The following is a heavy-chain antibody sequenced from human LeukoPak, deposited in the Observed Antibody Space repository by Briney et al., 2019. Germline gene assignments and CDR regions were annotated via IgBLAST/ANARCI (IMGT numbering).Heavy chain of an antibody. CDR1: GGSISNYY. CDR2: IYTSGST. CDR3: ARHLAIVVVPAARAFDP. D-gene: IGHD2-2*03. Sequence: PSETLSLTCTVSGGSISNYYWSWIRQPAGKGLEWIGRIYTSGSTKYNPSHKSRVTISVDTSKNQFSLKLSSVTAADTAVYYCARHLAIVVVPAARAFDPWGQGTLVTVSS. V-gene: IGHV4-4*07. J-gene: IGHJ5*02.